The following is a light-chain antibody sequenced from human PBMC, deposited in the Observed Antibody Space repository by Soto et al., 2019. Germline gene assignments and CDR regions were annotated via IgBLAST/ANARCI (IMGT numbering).Light chain of an antibody. V-gene: IGKV3-20*01. CDR1: QSVGGTF. CDR2: GAS. J-gene: IGKJ1*01. Sequence: EIVLTQSPGTLSLSPGEGATLSCRASQSVGGTFLAWYQQKGGQAPRLLIHGASNRATGIPDRFSGSGSGTDFTLTISRLEPEDFAVYYCHQYGGSPRTFGQGTKVDIK. CDR3: HQYGGSPRT.